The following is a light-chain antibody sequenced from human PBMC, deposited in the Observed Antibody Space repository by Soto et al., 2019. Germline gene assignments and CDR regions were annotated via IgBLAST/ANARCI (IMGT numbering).Light chain of an antibody. CDR2: SNN. J-gene: IGLJ3*02. Sequence: QSVLTQPPSASGTPGQRVTISCSGSTSNIGGNVVNWYQHLPGTAPKLLIYSNNQRPSGVPDRFSGSKSGTSASLAISGLQSEDEADYYCAAWDDSPNGPVFGGGTQLTVL. V-gene: IGLV1-44*01. CDR1: TSNIGGNV. CDR3: AAWDDSPNGPV.